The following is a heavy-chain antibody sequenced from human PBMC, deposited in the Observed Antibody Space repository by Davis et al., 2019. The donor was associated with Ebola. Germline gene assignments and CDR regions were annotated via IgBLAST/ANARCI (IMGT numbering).Heavy chain of an antibody. CDR3: ARQAAITIFGVVPDFDY. D-gene: IGHD3-3*01. CDR1: GYSFTSYW. V-gene: IGHV5-10-1*01. CDR2: IDPSDSYN. J-gene: IGHJ4*02. Sequence: GESLKISCKGSGYSFTSYWISWVRQMPGKGLEWMGRIDPSDSYNNYSPSFQGHVTISADKSISTAYLQWSSLKASDTAMYYCARQAAITIFGVVPDFDYWGQGTLVTVSS.